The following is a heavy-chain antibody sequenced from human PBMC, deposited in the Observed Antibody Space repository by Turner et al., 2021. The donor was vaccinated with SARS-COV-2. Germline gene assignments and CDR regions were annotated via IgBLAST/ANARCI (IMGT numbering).Heavy chain of an antibody. D-gene: IGHD3-22*01. CDR1: GGSISSSSYY. V-gene: IGHV4-39*01. CDR2: IYYSGST. CDR3: AGEEVVFRASHTLYYYGMDV. Sequence: QLQLQESGPGLVKPSETLSPTCTVSGGSISSSSYYWGWIRQPPGKGLEWIGSIYYSGSTYYNPSLKGRVTISVDTSKNQFSLKLSSVTAADTAVYYCAGEEVVFRASHTLYYYGMDVWGQGTTVTVSS. J-gene: IGHJ6*02.